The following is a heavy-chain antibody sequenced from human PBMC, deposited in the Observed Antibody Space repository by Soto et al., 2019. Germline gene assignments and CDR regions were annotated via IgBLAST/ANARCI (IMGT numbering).Heavy chain of an antibody. D-gene: IGHD3-3*01. Sequence: PGGTLRLSCAVSGFSFRSYGMHWVRQAPGKGLEWVAVTSNDGGLKHYTDSVKGRFTISRDNSQHTLYLEINSLRPEDTAVYFCANGESGFYDYSRGYWGQGTQFTGSS. V-gene: IGHV3-30*18. CDR2: TSNDGGLK. CDR3: ANGESGFYDYSRGY. CDR1: GFSFRSYG. J-gene: IGHJ1*01.